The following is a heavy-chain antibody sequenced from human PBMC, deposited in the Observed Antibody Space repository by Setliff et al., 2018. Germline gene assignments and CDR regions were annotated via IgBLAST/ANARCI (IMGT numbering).Heavy chain of an antibody. Sequence: ASVKVSCKTSGYIFNDYILSWVRQAPGRGLEWVGWISGYNGNSYYAPSLQGRVTLSTDTSTSTAFMEMRSLRSDDTAVYYCARALGGISAAGNNWLDSWGQGTLVTVSS. V-gene: IGHV1-18*01. CDR1: GYIFNDYI. D-gene: IGHD6-13*01. CDR2: ISGYNGNS. J-gene: IGHJ5*01. CDR3: ARALGGISAAGNNWLDS.